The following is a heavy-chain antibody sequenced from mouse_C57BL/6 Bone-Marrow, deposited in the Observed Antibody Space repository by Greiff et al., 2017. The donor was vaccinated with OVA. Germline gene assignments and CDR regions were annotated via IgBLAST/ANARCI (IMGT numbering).Heavy chain of an antibody. V-gene: IGHV1-26*01. CDR1: GYTFTDYY. CDR3: ARSRRNHGRAWLAY. J-gene: IGHJ3*01. D-gene: IGHD2-1*01. CDR2: INPNNGGT. Sequence: VQLQQSGPELVKPGASVKISCKASGYTFTDYYMNWVKQSHGKSLEWIGDINPNNGGTSYNQKFKGKATLTVDKSSSTAYMELRSLTSEDSAVYYCARSRRNHGRAWLAYWGQGTLVTVSA.